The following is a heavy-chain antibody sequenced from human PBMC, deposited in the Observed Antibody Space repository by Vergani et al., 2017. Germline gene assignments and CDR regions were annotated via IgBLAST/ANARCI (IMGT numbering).Heavy chain of an antibody. CDR2: VYTSGMT. V-gene: IGHV4-61*02. D-gene: IGHD3-10*01. Sequence: QVQLQESGPRLVRPSQTLSLTCTVSGGSINTGACYWSWIRQPAGKGLEWIGRVYTSGMTNSTPSLKSRVTILVDRSKSQLSLKLTPVTAGDTAVYFCARELSYYYGAGSDDYNPYYYEGMDVWGPGTTVTVSS. CDR3: ARELSYYYGAGSDDYNPYYYEGMDV. CDR1: GGSINTGACY. J-gene: IGHJ6*02.